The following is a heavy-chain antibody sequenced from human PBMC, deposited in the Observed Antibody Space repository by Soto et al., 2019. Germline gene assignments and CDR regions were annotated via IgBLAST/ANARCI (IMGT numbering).Heavy chain of an antibody. CDR3: ARETLPDYGDFALPYYYGMDV. CDR1: GFTFSSYS. CDR2: IISSSSYI. D-gene: IGHD4-17*01. V-gene: IGHV3-21*01. Sequence: EVQLVESGGGLVKPGGSLRLSCAASGFTFSSYSMNWVRQAPGKGLEWVSSIISSSSYIYYADSVKGRFTISRDNAKNSLYLQMNSLRAEDTAVYYCARETLPDYGDFALPYYYGMDVWGQGTTVTVSS. J-gene: IGHJ6*02.